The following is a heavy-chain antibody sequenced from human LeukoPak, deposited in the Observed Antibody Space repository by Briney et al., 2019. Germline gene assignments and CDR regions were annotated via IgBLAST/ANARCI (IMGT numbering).Heavy chain of an antibody. D-gene: IGHD3-10*01. V-gene: IGHV1-18*01. CDR3: ARDRRMVRGGGGPFDY. Sequence: ASVKVSCKASGYTFTSYGISWVRQAPGQGLEWMGWISAYNGNTNYAQELQGRVTMTTDTSTSTVYMELSSLRSEDTAVYYCARDRRMVRGGGGPFDYWGQGTLVTVSS. CDR1: GYTFTSYG. J-gene: IGHJ4*02. CDR2: ISAYNGNT.